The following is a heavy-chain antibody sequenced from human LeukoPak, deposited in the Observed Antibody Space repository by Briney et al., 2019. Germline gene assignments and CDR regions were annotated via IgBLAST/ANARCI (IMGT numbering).Heavy chain of an antibody. CDR1: GFTVSDNY. J-gene: IGHJ4*02. V-gene: IGHV3-66*01. CDR2: IYSGGGT. D-gene: IGHD4-17*01. Sequence: PGGCLRLSCAVSGFTVSDNYINWVRPAPGKGLEWVSVIYSGGGTYYADSVKGRFTISRDNSKNTVYLQMNSLRAEDTAAYYCARDLSYGDYVWDYWGRGTLVTVSS. CDR3: ARDLSYGDYVWDY.